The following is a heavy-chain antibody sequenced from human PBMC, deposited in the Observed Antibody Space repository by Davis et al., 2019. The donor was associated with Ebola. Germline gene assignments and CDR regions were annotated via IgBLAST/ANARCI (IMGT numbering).Heavy chain of an antibody. CDR1: GYIFVNFD. D-gene: IGHD2-2*01. CDR2: VDPSSGRT. V-gene: IGHV1-8*01. CDR3: ARGRVLPSTNRWIDL. Sequence: ASVKVSCKADGYIFVNFDINWVRLTPGQGLEWLGFVDPSSGRTGRAQKFDGRITMTANNSITTAYMELSDLRSDETATYFCARGRVLPSTNRWIDLWGQGTQVTVSS. J-gene: IGHJ5*02.